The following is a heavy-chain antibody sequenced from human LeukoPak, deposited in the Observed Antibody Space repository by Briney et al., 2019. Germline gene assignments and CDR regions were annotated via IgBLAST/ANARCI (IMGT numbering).Heavy chain of an antibody. V-gene: IGHV3-30*03. CDR3: ARPYSGYDYYFDY. J-gene: IGHJ4*02. D-gene: IGHD5-12*01. CDR1: GFTLSYYG. Sequence: GGSLRLSCAASGFTLSYYGMHWVRQAPGKGLEWMAAISHDGSNKYAESVKGRFTISRDNAKNSLYLQMNSLRDEDTAVYYCARPYSGYDYYFDYWGQGTLVTVSS. CDR2: ISHDGSNK.